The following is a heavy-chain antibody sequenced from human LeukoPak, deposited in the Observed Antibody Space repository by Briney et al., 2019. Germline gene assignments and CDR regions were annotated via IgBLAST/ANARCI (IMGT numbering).Heavy chain of an antibody. CDR2: IYYSGST. CDR1: GGSISSSSYY. D-gene: IGHD3-10*01. Sequence: SETLSLTCTVSGGSISSSSYYWGWIRQPPGKGLEWIGSIYYSGSTYYNPSLESRVTISVDTSKNQFSLKLSSVTAADTAVYYCASRNARWFGELFLDYWGQGTLVTVSS. V-gene: IGHV4-39*07. CDR3: ASRNARWFGELFLDY. J-gene: IGHJ4*02.